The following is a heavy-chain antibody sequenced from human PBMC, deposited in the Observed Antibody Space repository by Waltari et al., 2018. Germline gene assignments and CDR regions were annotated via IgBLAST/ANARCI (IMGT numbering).Heavy chain of an antibody. D-gene: IGHD2-2*01. Sequence: QVELVQSGAEVRKHGASVKVSCKASGYCLLYLSLHWGRQDPGLGLEWMGRINPNSGDTNSAPKFQGRVTLTRDTSVNTAFLELRSLTSDDTAVYFCARESAFSTSWYPGFDPWGQGTQVTVAS. V-gene: IGHV1-2*06. CDR3: ARESAFSTSWYPGFDP. CDR2: INPNSGDT. CDR1: GYCLLYLS. J-gene: IGHJ5*02.